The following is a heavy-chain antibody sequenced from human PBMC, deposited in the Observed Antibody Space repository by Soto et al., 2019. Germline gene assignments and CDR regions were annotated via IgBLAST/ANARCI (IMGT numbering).Heavy chain of an antibody. CDR1: GGTFSTYI. CDR3: ARDRITTRVDAFDL. D-gene: IGHD3-3*01. Sequence: QVQLVQSGAEVREPGSAVKVSCRAPGGTFSTYIISWVRQAPGQGLEWMGRIIPIPDITNYAQKFQGRVTVTADRSTSTAYMELTSLKSEDTAVYYCARDRITTRVDAFDLWGQGTMVTVSS. J-gene: IGHJ3*01. CDR2: IIPIPDIT. V-gene: IGHV1-69*08.